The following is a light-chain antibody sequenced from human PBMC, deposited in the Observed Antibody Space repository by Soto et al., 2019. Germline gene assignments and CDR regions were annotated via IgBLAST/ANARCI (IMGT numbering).Light chain of an antibody. Sequence: QSVLAQPPSASGTPGQRVTISCSGSSSNIGSNTVNWYQQLPGTAPKLLIFSTNQRPSGVPDRFSGSKSGTSASLAISGLQSEDEADYYCSSWDDSLNDSVVVGGGTKLTVL. CDR2: STN. V-gene: IGLV1-44*01. J-gene: IGLJ2*01. CDR3: SSWDDSLNDSVV. CDR1: SSNIGSNT.